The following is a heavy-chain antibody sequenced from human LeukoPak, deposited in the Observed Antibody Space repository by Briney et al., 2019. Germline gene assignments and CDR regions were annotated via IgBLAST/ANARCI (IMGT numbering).Heavy chain of an antibody. J-gene: IGHJ4*02. CDR3: ARDHSYYDSSGAFDY. CDR2: ISCDGSNK. V-gene: IGHV3-30-3*01. CDR1: GFTFSSYA. Sequence: GGSLRLSCTTSGFTFSSYALSWVRQAPGKGLEWVAVISCDGSNKYYADSVKGRFTISRDNSKNTLYLQMNSLRAEDTAVYYCARDHSYYDSSGAFDYWGQGTLVTVSS. D-gene: IGHD3-22*01.